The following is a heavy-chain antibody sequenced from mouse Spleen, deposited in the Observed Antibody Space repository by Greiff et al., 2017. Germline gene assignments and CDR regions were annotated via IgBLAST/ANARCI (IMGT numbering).Heavy chain of an antibody. CDR1: GFTFTDYY. V-gene: IGHV7-3*01. D-gene: IGHD1-2*01. CDR3: ARYSTTATFDY. Sequence: EVQLVESGGGLVQPGGSLSLSCAASGFTFTDYYMSWVRQPPGKALEWLGFIRNKANGYTTEYSASVKGRFTISRDNSQSILYLQMNALRAEDSATYYCARYSTTATFDYWGQGTTLTVSS. J-gene: IGHJ2*01. CDR2: IRNKANGYTT.